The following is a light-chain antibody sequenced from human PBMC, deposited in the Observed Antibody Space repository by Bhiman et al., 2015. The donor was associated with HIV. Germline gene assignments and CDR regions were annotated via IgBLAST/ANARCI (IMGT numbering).Light chain of an antibody. J-gene: IGLJ1*01. CDR3: SSLTSSLTYV. CDR2: DVR. CDR1: SSDVGAYNY. Sequence: QSALTQPASVSGSPGQSIAISCTGTSSDVGAYNYVSWYQQHPGKAPRLIIYDVRNRPSGVSNRFSGSESGNTASLTISGLQAEDEAHYYCSSLTSSLTYVFGTGTNVTVL. V-gene: IGLV2-14*03.